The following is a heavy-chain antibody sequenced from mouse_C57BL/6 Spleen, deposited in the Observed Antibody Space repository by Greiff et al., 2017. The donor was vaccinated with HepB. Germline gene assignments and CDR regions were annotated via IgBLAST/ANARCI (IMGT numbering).Heavy chain of an antibody. V-gene: IGHV1-72*01. J-gene: IGHJ4*01. Sequence: QVQLQQPGAELVKPGASVKLSCKASGYTFTSYWTHWVKQRPGRGLEWIGRIDPNSGGTKYNEKFKSKATLTVDKPSSTAYMQLSSLTSEDSAVYYCAREVVVAYYYAMDYWGQGTSVTVSS. CDR1: GYTFTSYW. CDR3: AREVVVAYYYAMDY. CDR2: IDPNSGGT. D-gene: IGHD1-1*01.